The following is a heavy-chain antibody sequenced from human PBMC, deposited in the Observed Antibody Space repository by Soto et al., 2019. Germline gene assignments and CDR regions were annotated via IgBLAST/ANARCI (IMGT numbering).Heavy chain of an antibody. D-gene: IGHD5-12*01. J-gene: IGHJ4*02. V-gene: IGHV1-18*01. CDR2: ISVHDGKT. CDR1: GYTFNSYG. Sequence: QVQLVQSEAVVRKPGASVKVSCKASGYTFNSYGISWVRQAPGQGLQWMGWISVHDGKTKYAQKDEGRLILTEDTSTTKVYLDLGSLRSDDTAVYYCVRDPGGWGGWLLFDYWGQGTLLTVSS. CDR3: VRDPGGWGGWLLFDY.